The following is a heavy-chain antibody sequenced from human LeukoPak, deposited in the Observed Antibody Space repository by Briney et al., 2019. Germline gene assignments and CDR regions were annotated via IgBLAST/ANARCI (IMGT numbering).Heavy chain of an antibody. J-gene: IGHJ6*02. D-gene: IGHD6-6*01. V-gene: IGHV3-48*01. CDR3: ASGAARPNYYYYYGMDV. CDR1: GFTFSSYA. CDR2: ISSSSSTI. Sequence: GGSLRLSCAASGFTFSSYAMHWVRQAPGKGLEWVSYISSSSSTIYYADSVKGRFTISRDNAKNSLYLQMDSLRAEDTAVYYCASGAARPNYYYYYGMDVWGQGTTVTVSS.